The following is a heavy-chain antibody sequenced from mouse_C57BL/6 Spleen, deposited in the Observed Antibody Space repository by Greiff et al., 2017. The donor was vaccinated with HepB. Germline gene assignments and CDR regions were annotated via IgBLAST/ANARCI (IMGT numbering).Heavy chain of an antibody. CDR2: ISSGGDYI. CDR3: TRGYSNYEGGAMDY. CDR1: GFTFSSYA. V-gene: IGHV5-9-1*02. J-gene: IGHJ4*01. Sequence: EVKLQESGEGLVKPGGSLKLSCAASGFTFSSYAMSWVRQTPEKRLEWVAYISSGGDYIYYADTVKGRFTISRDNARNTLYLQMSSLKSEDTAMYYCTRGYSNYEGGAMDYWGQGTSVTVSS. D-gene: IGHD2-5*01.